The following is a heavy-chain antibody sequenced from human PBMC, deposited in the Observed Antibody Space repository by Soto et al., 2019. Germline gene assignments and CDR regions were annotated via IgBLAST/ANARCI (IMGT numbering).Heavy chain of an antibody. J-gene: IGHJ5*02. CDR1: GFTFSSYS. Sequence: PGGSLRLSCAASGFTFSSYSMNWVRQAPGKGLEWVSYISSSSSTIYYADSVKGRFTISRDNAKNSLYLQMNSLRAEDTAVYYCARDYDYGDYDWFDPWGQGTLVTVSS. D-gene: IGHD4-17*01. CDR3: ARDYDYGDYDWFDP. V-gene: IGHV3-48*01. CDR2: ISSSSSTI.